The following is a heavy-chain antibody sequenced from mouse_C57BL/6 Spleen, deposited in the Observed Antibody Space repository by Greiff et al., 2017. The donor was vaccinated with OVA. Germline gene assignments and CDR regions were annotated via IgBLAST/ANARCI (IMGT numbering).Heavy chain of an antibody. D-gene: IGHD1-1*01. CDR3: ARHYGSSYYFDY. CDR1: GYTFTSYG. CDR2: IYPRSGNT. J-gene: IGHJ2*01. V-gene: IGHV1-81*01. Sequence: VQLQQSGAELARPGASVKLSCKASGYTFTSYGISWVKQRTGQGLEWIGEIYPRSGNTYYNEKFKGKATLTADKSSSTAYMELRSLTSEDSAVYFCARHYGSSYYFDYWGQGTTLTVSS.